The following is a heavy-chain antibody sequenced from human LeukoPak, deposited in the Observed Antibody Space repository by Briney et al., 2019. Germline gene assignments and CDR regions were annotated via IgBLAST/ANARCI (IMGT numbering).Heavy chain of an antibody. CDR2: IYHSRYT. Sequence: SETLSLTCAVHVVSFSGNYWSWIRQSPEKGLEWIGEIYHSRYTTYNPSLKSRVTISADTSENQLSLRLTSVTAADTALYYCARIRCSPTDNTCYNYWGQATLVTVSS. J-gene: IGHJ4*02. D-gene: IGHD2/OR15-2a*01. CDR1: VVSFSGNY. V-gene: IGHV4-34*01. CDR3: ARIRCSPTDNTCYNY.